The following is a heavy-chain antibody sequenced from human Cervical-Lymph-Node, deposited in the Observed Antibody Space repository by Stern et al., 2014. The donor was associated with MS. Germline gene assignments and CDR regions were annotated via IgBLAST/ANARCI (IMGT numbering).Heavy chain of an antibody. J-gene: IGHJ4*02. D-gene: IGHD6-13*01. CDR2: IAPLFGTS. CDR1: GGTFSSFD. V-gene: IGHV1-69*12. Sequence: VQLVQSGTEVKKPGSSMKISCKTSGGTFSSFDIIWVRQAAGQGLELLGGIAPLFGTSNYAQKFQGRVTITADESTSTVYVELNNLTSEDTAVYYCARHQGGIAANWGQGTLVTVSS. CDR3: ARHQGGIAAN.